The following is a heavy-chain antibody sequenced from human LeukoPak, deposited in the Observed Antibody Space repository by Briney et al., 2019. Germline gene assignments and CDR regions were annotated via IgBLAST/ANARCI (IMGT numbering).Heavy chain of an antibody. Sequence: PGRSLRLSCAASGFTFDDYAMHWVRQAPGKGLEWVSGISWNSGSIGYADSVKGRFTISRDNSKNTLYLQMNSLRAEDTAVYYCAKDPMIVVVIGAFDIWGQGTMVTVSS. D-gene: IGHD3-22*01. J-gene: IGHJ3*02. CDR3: AKDPMIVVVIGAFDI. V-gene: IGHV3-9*01. CDR1: GFTFDDYA. CDR2: ISWNSGSI.